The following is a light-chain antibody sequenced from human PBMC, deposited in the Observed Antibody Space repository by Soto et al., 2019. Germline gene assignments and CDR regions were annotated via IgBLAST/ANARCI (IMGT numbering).Light chain of an antibody. V-gene: IGKV1-5*03. Sequence: DIHMTQSPSSLSASVGHRVTLPCRASQTISSWLAWYQQKPGKAPKLLIYKASTLKSGVPSRFSGSGYGTEFTLTISSLQTDDFATYYCQHYNSYSEAFGQGTKVDIK. CDR2: KAS. CDR1: QTISSW. J-gene: IGKJ1*01. CDR3: QHYNSYSEA.